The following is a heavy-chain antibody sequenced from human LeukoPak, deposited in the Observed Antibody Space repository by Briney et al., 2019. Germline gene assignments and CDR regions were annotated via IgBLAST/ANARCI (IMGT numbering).Heavy chain of an antibody. V-gene: IGHV3-23*01. CDR3: AKEQFLRYFDRNGYYFDH. D-gene: IGHD3-9*01. CDR1: AFTVSNKY. Sequence: GGSLRLSCADSAFTVSNKYMSWVRQAPGKGLEWVSGIRGSGDTTYYADSVKGRRFTISRDNSKNTLYLQMNSVRAEDTAVYYCAKEQFLRYFDRNGYYFDHWGQGTLVTVSS. CDR2: IRGSGDTT. J-gene: IGHJ4*02.